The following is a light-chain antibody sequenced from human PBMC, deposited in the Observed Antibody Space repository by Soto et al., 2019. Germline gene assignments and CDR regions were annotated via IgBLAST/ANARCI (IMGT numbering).Light chain of an antibody. J-gene: IGLJ3*02. CDR1: SSDIGRYDY. V-gene: IGLV2-14*03. CDR3: GSYTSVTTWV. CDR2: RVI. Sequence: QSVLTQPASVSGSPGQSITISCTGTSSDIGRYDYVSWYQQLQGKAPKLIIYRVINRPSGVSDRFSGSKSGNSASLSISGLQSEDEAGYFCGSYTSVTTWVFGGGTKVTVL.